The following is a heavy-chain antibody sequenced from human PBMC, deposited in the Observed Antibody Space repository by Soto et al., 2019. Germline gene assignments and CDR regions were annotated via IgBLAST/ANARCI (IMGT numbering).Heavy chain of an antibody. Sequence: ASVKVSCKASGGSFISYGLTWVRQAPGQGLEWMGTIIPIIATTKYAQKFQGRVSITADGSTTTAYMELYSLISEGTAVYYCARELKEPGSYYYYGLDVWGQGTTVTVSS. CDR3: ARELKEPGSYYYYGLDV. J-gene: IGHJ6*02. D-gene: IGHD3-10*01. CDR2: IIPIIATT. CDR1: GGSFISYG. V-gene: IGHV1-69*11.